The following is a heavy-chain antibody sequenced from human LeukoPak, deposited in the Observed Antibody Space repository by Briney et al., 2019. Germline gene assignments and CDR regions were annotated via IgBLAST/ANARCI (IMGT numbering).Heavy chain of an antibody. D-gene: IGHD3-10*01. J-gene: IGHJ4*02. CDR1: GGSFSSHH. Sequence: PSETLSLTCTVSGGSFSSHHWSWIRQPPGKGLEWIGYINYSGTTKYNPSLKSRVIMSVDTSKNQISLRLTSVTAADTAVYYCARGPEGSGSYMCDYWGQGTRVTVSS. V-gene: IGHV4-59*11. CDR2: INYSGTT. CDR3: ARGPEGSGSYMCDY.